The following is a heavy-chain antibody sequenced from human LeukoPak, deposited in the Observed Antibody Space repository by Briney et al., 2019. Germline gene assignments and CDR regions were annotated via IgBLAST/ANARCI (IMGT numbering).Heavy chain of an antibody. Sequence: SGGSLRLSCAGSGFTVSSNYMTWIRQAPGKGLEWVSVIYSDGRTYYGDSVKGRFTISRDNSKNMVYLQMNSLRAEDTALYYCALAGYRSSGLGVWGQGTLVTVSS. J-gene: IGHJ4*02. CDR2: IYSDGRT. V-gene: IGHV3-53*01. CDR1: GFTVSSNY. D-gene: IGHD6-13*01. CDR3: ALAGYRSSGLGV.